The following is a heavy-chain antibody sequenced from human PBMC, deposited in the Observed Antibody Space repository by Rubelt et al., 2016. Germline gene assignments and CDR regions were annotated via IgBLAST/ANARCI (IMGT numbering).Heavy chain of an antibody. CDR1: GFTFSSHG. CDR3: ARDFTEGYNDFDQ. CDR2: VWYDGSHQ. Sequence: LWGRGGGVVQPGRSLRLSCAPSGFTFSSHGTHWVRQAPGKGLEWVAVVWYDGSHQYYGDSVKGRFTISRDNAKSTMYLQMNSLTDEDTAVYYCARDFTEGYNDFDQWGQGTLVTVSS. V-gene: IGHV3-33*01. J-gene: IGHJ4*02. D-gene: IGHD2-15*01.